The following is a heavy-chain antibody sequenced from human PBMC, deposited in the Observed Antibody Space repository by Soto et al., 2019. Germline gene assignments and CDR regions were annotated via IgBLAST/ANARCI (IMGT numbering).Heavy chain of an antibody. V-gene: IGHV3-23*01. Sequence: HRGVLRLSCATSGLTFSNYAMSWVRQAPGGGLEWVSSMSGSSGTTYYADSVRGRFTISRDRSKNTLYLQMSSLRAEDTALYYCAKNNERELPRVIDFWGQGTLVTVSS. J-gene: IGHJ4*02. D-gene: IGHD1-7*01. CDR3: AKNNERELPRVIDF. CDR1: GLTFSNYA. CDR2: MSGSSGTT.